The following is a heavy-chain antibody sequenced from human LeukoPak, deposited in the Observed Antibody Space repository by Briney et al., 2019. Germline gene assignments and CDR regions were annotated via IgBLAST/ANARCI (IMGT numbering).Heavy chain of an antibody. CDR1: GGSISSYY. CDR2: IYYSGST. Sequence: SETLSLTCTVSGGSISSYYWSWIRQPPGKGLEWIGYIYYSGSTNYNPSLKSRVTISVDTSKNQFSLKLSSVTAADTAVYCCARDKKGGGDVDYWGQGTLVTVSS. V-gene: IGHV4-59*01. J-gene: IGHJ4*02. CDR3: ARDKKGGGDVDY. D-gene: IGHD2-21*02.